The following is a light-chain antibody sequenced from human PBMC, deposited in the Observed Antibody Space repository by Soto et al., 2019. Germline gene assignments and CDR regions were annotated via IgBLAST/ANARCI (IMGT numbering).Light chain of an antibody. J-gene: IGLJ1*01. Sequence: QSVLTQPASVCGSPGQSITISCNGTSSDVGGYNYVSWYQQHPGKAPKLMIYEVSNRPSGVSNRFSGSKSGNTASLTISGLQAEDEADYYCSSYTSSSTVYYGFGGGTKVTV. V-gene: IGLV2-14*01. CDR2: EVS. CDR3: SSYTSSSTVYYG. CDR1: SSDVGGYNY.